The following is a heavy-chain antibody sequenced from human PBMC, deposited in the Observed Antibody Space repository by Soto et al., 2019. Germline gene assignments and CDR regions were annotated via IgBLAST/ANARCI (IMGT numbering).Heavy chain of an antibody. J-gene: IGHJ4*02. V-gene: IGHV3-48*02. CDR1: GFSFNTYS. Sequence: EVQLVESGGGLVQPGGSLRLSCVASGFSFNTYSMNWVRQAPGKGLEWIAYIRTTPSTIYYADSVQGRFTISRDSAKNSLFVEIDGLRDGDTAVYYCARDYSWGFDLWGQGALVTVSS. D-gene: IGHD5-18*01. CDR3: ARDYSWGFDL. CDR2: IRTTPSTI.